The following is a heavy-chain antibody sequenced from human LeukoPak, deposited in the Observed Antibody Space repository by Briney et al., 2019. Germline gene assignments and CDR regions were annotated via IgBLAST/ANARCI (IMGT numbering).Heavy chain of an antibody. CDR1: GFTFSSYA. CDR2: ISGSGGST. CDR3: AKGAMSVAGIFDY. Sequence: GGSLRLACAASGFTFSSYAMSSVRQHARNWLEWVSSISGSGGSTYYADSVKGRFTISRDNSKNTLYLQMNSLRAEDTAVYFCAKGAMSVAGIFDYWGQGTLVTVSS. V-gene: IGHV3-23*01. J-gene: IGHJ4*02. D-gene: IGHD6-19*01.